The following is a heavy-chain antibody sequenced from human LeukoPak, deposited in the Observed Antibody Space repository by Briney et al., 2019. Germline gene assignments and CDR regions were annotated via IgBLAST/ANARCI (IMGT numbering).Heavy chain of an antibody. Sequence: GGSLRLSCTASGFTFGDYAMSWVRQAPGKGLEWVGFIRSKAYGGTTEYAASVKGRFTISRDDSKSIAHLQMNSLKTEDTAVYYCTRDAYGSGSYSYYWGQGTLVTVSS. CDR2: IRSKAYGGTT. D-gene: IGHD3-10*01. V-gene: IGHV3-49*04. J-gene: IGHJ4*02. CDR1: GFTFGDYA. CDR3: TRDAYGSGSYSYY.